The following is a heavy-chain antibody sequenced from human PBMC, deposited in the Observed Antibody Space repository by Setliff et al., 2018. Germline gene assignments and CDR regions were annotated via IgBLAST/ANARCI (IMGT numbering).Heavy chain of an antibody. CDR2: INPHGSEK. V-gene: IGHV3-7*01. J-gene: IGHJ5*02. D-gene: IGHD6-25*01. Sequence: SLRLSCTASGLSYTNDWVSWVRQAPGKGLEWLASINPHGSEKYYADSVRGRFTISRDNAQKTLYLHMNNLRADDTAVFYCVPGRGSWGQGALVTVSS. CDR1: GLSYTNDW. CDR3: VPGRGS.